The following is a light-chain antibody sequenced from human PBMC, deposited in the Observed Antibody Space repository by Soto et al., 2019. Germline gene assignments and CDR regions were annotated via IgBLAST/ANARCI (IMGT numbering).Light chain of an antibody. CDR1: QSISSL. CDR2: DAS. Sequence: DIQMTQSPSTLSASVGDRVTITCRASQSISSLLAWYQQKPGKAPKLLIYDASSLESGVPSRFSGSGSGTEFTLTISSLQPDDFATYYCQQYNSWTFGQGTKVDIK. J-gene: IGKJ1*01. V-gene: IGKV1-5*01. CDR3: QQYNSWT.